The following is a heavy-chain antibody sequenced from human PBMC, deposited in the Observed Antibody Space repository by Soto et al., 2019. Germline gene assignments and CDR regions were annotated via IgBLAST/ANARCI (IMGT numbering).Heavy chain of an antibody. CDR3: AKQGALRPYDHSYDLDV. Sequence: VGSLRLSCAASGFTFGSCAMSWVRQAPGKGLGWVSSISGSGTTTYYAESVKGRFSVSRDNSRDTLYLQVNSLGADDTAVYFCAKQGALRPYDHSYDLDVWGQRTTVTVSS. J-gene: IGHJ6*03. CDR1: GFTFGSCA. V-gene: IGHV3-23*01. D-gene: IGHD3-22*01. CDR2: ISGSGTTT.